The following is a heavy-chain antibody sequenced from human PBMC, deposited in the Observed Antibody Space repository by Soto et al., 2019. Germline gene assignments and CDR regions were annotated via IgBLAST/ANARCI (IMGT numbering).Heavy chain of an antibody. J-gene: IGHJ5*02. CDR2: VNPMSGDT. CDR3: AREEGFRITMDRGRWFDP. V-gene: IGHV1-2*02. D-gene: IGHD3-10*01. CDR1: GYTFTGYY. Sequence: QIQLVQSGAEVKKPGASVKVSCRASGYTFTGYYLHWVRQAPGQGLEWMGWVNPMSGDTNYAQKFQDRVIMTRDRSITTVHMELSRLRYDDTAVYYCAREEGFRITMDRGRWFDPWGQGTLVTVSS.